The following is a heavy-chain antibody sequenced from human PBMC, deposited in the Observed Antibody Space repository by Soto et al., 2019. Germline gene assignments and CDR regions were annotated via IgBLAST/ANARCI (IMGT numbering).Heavy chain of an antibody. J-gene: IGHJ4*02. Sequence: QVQLVESGGGVVQPGRSQRLSCAASGFTFSSYGMHWVRQAPGKGLEWVAVIWYDGSNKYYADSVKGRFTISRDNSKNPLYLQMNSLRAEDTAVYYCAKDPRTGYSSGWYDYWGQGTLVTVSS. D-gene: IGHD6-19*01. CDR3: AKDPRTGYSSGWYDY. CDR1: GFTFSSYG. CDR2: IWYDGSNK. V-gene: IGHV3-33*06.